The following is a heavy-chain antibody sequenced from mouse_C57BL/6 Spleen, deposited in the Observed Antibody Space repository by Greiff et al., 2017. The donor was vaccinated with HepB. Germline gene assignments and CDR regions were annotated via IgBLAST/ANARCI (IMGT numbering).Heavy chain of an antibody. Sequence: QVQLQQPGAELVKPGASVKLSCKASGYTFTSYWMHWVKQRPGQGLEWIGMIHPNSGSTNYNEKFKSKATLTVDKSSSTAYMQLSSLTSEDSAVYYCARLPYYYGSEFAYWGQGTLVTVSA. V-gene: IGHV1-64*01. CDR1: GYTFTSYW. J-gene: IGHJ3*01. CDR3: ARLPYYYGSEFAY. D-gene: IGHD1-1*01. CDR2: IHPNSGST.